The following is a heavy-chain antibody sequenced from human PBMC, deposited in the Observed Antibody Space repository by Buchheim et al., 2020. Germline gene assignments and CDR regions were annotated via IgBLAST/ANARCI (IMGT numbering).Heavy chain of an antibody. CDR3: ARVSYGCYYYYGMDV. D-gene: IGHD3-10*01. CDR2: MNPNSGNT. Sequence: QVQLVQSGAEVKKPGASVKVSCKASGYTFTSYDINWVRQATGQGLEWMGWMNPNSGNTGHAQKFQGRVTMTRNTSISTAYKDLSSLHSEITAVYYCARVSYGCYYYYGMDVWGQGTT. V-gene: IGHV1-8*01. CDR1: GYTFTSYD. J-gene: IGHJ6*02.